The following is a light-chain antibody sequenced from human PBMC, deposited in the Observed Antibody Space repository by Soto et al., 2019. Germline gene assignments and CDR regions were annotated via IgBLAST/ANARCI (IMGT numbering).Light chain of an antibody. CDR3: QQYNIYPWT. V-gene: IGKV1-5*01. Sequence: DIQMTQSPSTLSASVGDSVTITCRASQSSSWLAWYQQRPGKAPKVLIYDASSLQSGVPSRFSGSVSGTEFTLTISSLQPDDFATYYCQQYNIYPWTFGQGTEVEIK. CDR1: QSSSW. J-gene: IGKJ1*01. CDR2: DAS.